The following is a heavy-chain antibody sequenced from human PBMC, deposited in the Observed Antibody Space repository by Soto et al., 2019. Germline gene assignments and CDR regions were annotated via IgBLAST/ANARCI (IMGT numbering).Heavy chain of an antibody. V-gene: IGHV3-66*01. D-gene: IGHD3-22*01. Sequence: EVQLVESGGGLVQPGGSLRLSCAASGFTVSSNYMSWVRQAPGKGLEWVSVIYSGGSTYYADSVKGRFTIFRDNPRNTLYRQRNRLRAEDTAVYYCARGPGTMIVVAAFFDYWGQGTLVTVSS. J-gene: IGHJ4*02. CDR1: GFTVSSNY. CDR2: IYSGGST. CDR3: ARGPGTMIVVAAFFDY.